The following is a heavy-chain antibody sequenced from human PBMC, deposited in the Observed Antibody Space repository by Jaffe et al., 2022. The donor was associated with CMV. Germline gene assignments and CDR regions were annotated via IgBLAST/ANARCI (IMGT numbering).Heavy chain of an antibody. CDR3: ARAQKWELHQRYFDY. CDR2: IWYDGSNK. V-gene: IGHV3-33*01. CDR1: GFTFSSYG. J-gene: IGHJ4*02. D-gene: IGHD1-26*01. Sequence: QVQLVESGGGVVQPGRSLRLSCAASGFTFSSYGMHWVRQAPGKGLEWVAVIWYDGSNKYYADSVKGRFTISRDNSKNTLYLQMNSLRAEDTAVYYCARAQKWELHQRYFDYWGQGTLVTVSS.